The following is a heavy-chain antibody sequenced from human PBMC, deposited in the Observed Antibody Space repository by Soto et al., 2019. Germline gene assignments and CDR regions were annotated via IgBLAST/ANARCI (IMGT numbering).Heavy chain of an antibody. CDR3: ARDRREAAGTYNWFDP. CDR1: GGSISSYY. V-gene: IGHV4-59*01. CDR2: IYYSGST. D-gene: IGHD6-13*01. J-gene: IGHJ5*02. Sequence: SETLSLTCTVSGGSISSYYWSWIRQPPGKGLEWIGYIYYSGSTNYNPSLKSRVTISVDTSKNRFSLKLGSVTAADTAVYYCARDRREAAGTYNWFDPWGQGTLVTVSS.